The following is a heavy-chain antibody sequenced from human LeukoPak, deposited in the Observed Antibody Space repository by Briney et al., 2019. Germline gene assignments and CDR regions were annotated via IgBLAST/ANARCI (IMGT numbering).Heavy chain of an antibody. J-gene: IGHJ4*02. D-gene: IGHD3-10*01. V-gene: IGHV3-11*01. CDR3: ARDAVTMVRGVNY. Sequence: PGGSLRLSCAASGFTFSDYYMGWIRQAPGKGLEWVSYISSSGSTIYYADSVKGRFTISRDNAKNSLYLQMNSLRAEDTAVYYCARDAVTMVRGVNYWGQGTLVTVSS. CDR1: GFTFSDYY. CDR2: ISSSGSTI.